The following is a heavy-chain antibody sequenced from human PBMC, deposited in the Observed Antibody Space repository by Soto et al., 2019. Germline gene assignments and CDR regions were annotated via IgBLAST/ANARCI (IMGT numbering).Heavy chain of an antibody. Sequence: PGGSLRLSCAASGFTFSSYWMSWVRQAPGKGLEWVANIKQDGSEKYYVDSVKGRFTISRDNAKNSLSLQMSGLRDDDTATYYCVRHKGTSDFDYWGRGTLVSVSS. CDR2: IKQDGSEK. CDR1: GFTFSSYW. CDR3: VRHKGTSDFDY. V-gene: IGHV3-7*01. J-gene: IGHJ4*02.